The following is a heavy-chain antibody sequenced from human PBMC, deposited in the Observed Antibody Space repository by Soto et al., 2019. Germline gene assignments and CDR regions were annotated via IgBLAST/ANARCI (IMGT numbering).Heavy chain of an antibody. Sequence: QVQLQESGPGLVKAAETLSLSCTVSGHSISADYWSWIRQPAGQRLEWIGRVDASGNTNYNPSLKRRVPMSVDKSKNQFFLKVRSVTAADTAMYFCARDVGGSVVPHWFDPWGQGALVTVSS. V-gene: IGHV4-4*07. CDR1: GHSISADY. J-gene: IGHJ5*02. CDR2: VDASGNT. CDR3: ARDVGGSVVPHWFDP. D-gene: IGHD3-22*01.